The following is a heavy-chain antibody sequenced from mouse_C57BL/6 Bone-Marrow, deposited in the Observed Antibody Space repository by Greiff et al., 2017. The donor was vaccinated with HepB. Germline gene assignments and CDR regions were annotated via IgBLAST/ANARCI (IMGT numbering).Heavy chain of an antibody. D-gene: IGHD1-3*01. Sequence: QVQLQQSGAELARPGASVKLSCKASGYTFTSYGISWVKQRTGQGLEWIGEIYPRSGNTYYNEKFKGKATLTADKSSSTAYMELRSLTSEDAAVYFCARFLYKFAYWGQGTLVTVSA. V-gene: IGHV1-81*01. CDR1: GYTFTSYG. CDR2: IYPRSGNT. J-gene: IGHJ3*01. CDR3: ARFLYKFAY.